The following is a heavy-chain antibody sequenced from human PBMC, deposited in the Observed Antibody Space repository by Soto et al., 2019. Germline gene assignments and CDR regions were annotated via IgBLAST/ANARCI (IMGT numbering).Heavy chain of an antibody. J-gene: IGHJ3*02. CDR1: GGSISSYY. Sequence: SETLCLTCTVSGGSISSYYWSWIRQPPGKGLECIGYIYYSGSTNYNPSLKSRVTISVDTSKNQFSLKLSSVTAADTAVYYCARRLSFGGVIDAFDNWGQGTMVTVSS. CDR3: ARRLSFGGVIDAFDN. CDR2: IYYSGST. V-gene: IGHV4-59*08. D-gene: IGHD3-16*01.